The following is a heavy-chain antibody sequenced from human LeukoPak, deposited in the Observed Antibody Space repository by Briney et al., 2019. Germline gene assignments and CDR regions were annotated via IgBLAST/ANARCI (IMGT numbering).Heavy chain of an antibody. CDR3: ARVDPHCSGGSCYETRFDP. CDR1: GYTFTGYY. D-gene: IGHD2-15*01. Sequence: ASVKVSCKASGYTFTGYYMHWVRQAPGQGLEWMGWINPNSGGTNYAQKFQGRVTMTRDTSISTAYMELSRLRSDDTAVYYCARVDPHCSGGSCYETRFDPWAREPWSPSPQ. CDR2: INPNSGGT. J-gene: IGHJ5*02. V-gene: IGHV1-2*02.